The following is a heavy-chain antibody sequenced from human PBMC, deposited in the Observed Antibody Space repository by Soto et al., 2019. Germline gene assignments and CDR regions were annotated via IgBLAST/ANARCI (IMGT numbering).Heavy chain of an antibody. D-gene: IGHD6-19*01. CDR2: INWNGGGT. J-gene: IGHJ2*01. CDR3: ARERRGWRFDL. CDR1: GCTFDDYG. V-gene: IGHV3-20*04. Sequence: VQLVEAGGGVVRPGGSLRLSCAASGCTFDDYGMTWVRQAPGKGLEWASGINWNGGGTGYGEAVKGRFTIFRDNAKNSLYLQMNSLRAEDTALYYCARERRGWRFDLWGRGTFVTVSS.